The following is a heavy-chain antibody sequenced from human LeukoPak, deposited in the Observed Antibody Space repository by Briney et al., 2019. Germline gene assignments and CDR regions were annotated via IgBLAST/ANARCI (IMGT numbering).Heavy chain of an antibody. CDR3: ARGGGATYKYFDH. J-gene: IGHJ4*02. CDR1: GYNFPSYG. Sequence: ASVKVSCKASGYNFPSYGISWVRQAPGQGLEWMAWISPYNGNTNYAQKLQGRVTVTTDTSTSTAYLELRSLRSDDTAVYFCARGGGATYKYFDHWSQGTLVTDSS. D-gene: IGHD1-26*01. CDR2: ISPYNGNT. V-gene: IGHV1-18*01.